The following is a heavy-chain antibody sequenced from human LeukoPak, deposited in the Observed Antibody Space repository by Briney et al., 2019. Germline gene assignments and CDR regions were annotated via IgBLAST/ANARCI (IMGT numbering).Heavy chain of an antibody. D-gene: IGHD2-2*01. CDR3: ARGSRWFDP. V-gene: IGHV1-46*01. J-gene: IGHJ5*02. CDR2: INPSGGTT. CDR1: GYTLTGFY. Sequence: ASVKVSCKASGYTLTGFYMHWVRQAPGQGLEWMGIINPSGGTTTYAQKFQGRVTMTRDTSTSTVYMELNSLRSEDTAVYYCARGSRWFDPWGQGTLVTVSS.